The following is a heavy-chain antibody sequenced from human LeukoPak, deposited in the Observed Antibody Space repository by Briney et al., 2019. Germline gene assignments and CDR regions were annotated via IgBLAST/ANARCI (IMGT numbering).Heavy chain of an antibody. CDR3: ARDKTNRFYNFWSGPFDY. CDR1: GFTFSSYT. J-gene: IGHJ4*02. CDR2: ISFDESNK. V-gene: IGHV3-30*04. Sequence: GGSLRLSCTASGFTFSSYTMHWVRQAPGKGLEWVAVISFDESNKYYADSAKGRFTISRDNSKNTLYLQMNSLRAEDTGVYYCARDKTNRFYNFWSGPFDYWGQGTLVTVSS. D-gene: IGHD3-3*01.